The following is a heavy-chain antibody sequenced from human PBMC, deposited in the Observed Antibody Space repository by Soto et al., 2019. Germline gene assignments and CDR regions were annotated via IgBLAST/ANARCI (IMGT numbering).Heavy chain of an antibody. V-gene: IGHV1-8*01. Sequence: GASVKVSCKASGYTFTSYDINWVRQATGQGLEWMGWMNPNSGNTGYAQKFQGRVTMTRNTSISTAYMELSSLRSEDTAVYYCARAPHYDILTGYYGFDYWGQGTLVTVSS. D-gene: IGHD3-9*01. J-gene: IGHJ4*02. CDR1: GYTFTSYD. CDR3: ARAPHYDILTGYYGFDY. CDR2: MNPNSGNT.